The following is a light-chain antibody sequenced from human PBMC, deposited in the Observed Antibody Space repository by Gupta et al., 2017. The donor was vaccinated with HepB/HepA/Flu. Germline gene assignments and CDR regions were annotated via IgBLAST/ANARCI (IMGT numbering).Light chain of an antibody. V-gene: IGKV4-1*01. CDR2: WAS. J-gene: IGKJ2*04. CDR1: QSVLYSSNNNNY. CDR3: HQEDNTPRS. Sequence: DIVLTQSPDSLAVSLGERATINCKASQSVLYSSNNNNYLAWYQQKPGQPPKLLFYWASTRESGVPDRFSGSGSGTDFTLTISSLQAEDGAVYYCHQEDNTPRSFGQGTKLEIK.